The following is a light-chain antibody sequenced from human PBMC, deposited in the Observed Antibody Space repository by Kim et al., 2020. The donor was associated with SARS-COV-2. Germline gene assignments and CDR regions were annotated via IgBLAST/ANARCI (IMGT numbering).Light chain of an antibody. Sequence: GQRVTISYSGNNSNIVNNYVSWYQQLPGTAPKLLIYDNNKRPSGIPDRFSGSKSGTSATLGITGLQTGDEADYYCGTCDSSLSARVFGGGTQLTVL. CDR1: NSNIVNNY. CDR3: GTCDSSLSARV. V-gene: IGLV1-51*01. CDR2: DNN. J-gene: IGLJ3*02.